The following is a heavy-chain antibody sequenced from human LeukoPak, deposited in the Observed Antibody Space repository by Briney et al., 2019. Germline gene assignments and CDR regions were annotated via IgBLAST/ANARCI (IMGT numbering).Heavy chain of an antibody. D-gene: IGHD2-8*01. CDR2: VRSDGGIK. Sequence: PGGSLRLSCAASGFTFSNYGIHWVRQAPGKGLEWVAFVRSDGGIKYYADSVKGRFTISRDNAKNSLYLQIDSLRVEDTAMYYCARVLDGVTGSDYWGQGTLVTVSS. CDR1: GFTFSNYG. V-gene: IGHV3-30*02. J-gene: IGHJ4*02. CDR3: ARVLDGVTGSDY.